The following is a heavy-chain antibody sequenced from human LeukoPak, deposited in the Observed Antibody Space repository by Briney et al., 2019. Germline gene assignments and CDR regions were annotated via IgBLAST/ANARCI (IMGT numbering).Heavy chain of an antibody. CDR1: GFTFSSYS. Sequence: GGSLRLSCAVSGFTFSSYSMNWARQAPGKGLERVSYISSSSSNIYYADSVKGRFTISRDNAKNSLYLQMNSLRAEDTAVYYCARYYYSSGSYSPNDYWGQGTLVTVSS. CDR3: ARYYYSSGSYSPNDY. J-gene: IGHJ4*02. D-gene: IGHD3-10*01. CDR2: ISSSSSNI. V-gene: IGHV3-48*01.